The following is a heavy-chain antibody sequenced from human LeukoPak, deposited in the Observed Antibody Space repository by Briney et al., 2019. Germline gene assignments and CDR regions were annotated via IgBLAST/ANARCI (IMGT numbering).Heavy chain of an antibody. D-gene: IGHD4-23*01. V-gene: IGHV4-59*01. J-gene: IGHJ4*02. CDR3: AGGRNDNGGMFFDS. Sequence: SETLSLTCTVSGASIRSYYWSWIRQAPGKGLEWVGFTSYSGYTSYSPSLKSRVAISVDTSKSQFSLRLTSMTVADTAIYYCAGGRNDNGGMFFDSWAQGTLVTVSS. CDR2: TSYSGYT. CDR1: GASIRSYY.